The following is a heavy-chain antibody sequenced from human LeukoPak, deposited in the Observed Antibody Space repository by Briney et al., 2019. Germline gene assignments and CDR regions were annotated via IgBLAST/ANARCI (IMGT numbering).Heavy chain of an antibody. CDR2: INAGNGNT. CDR1: GYTFTSYA. Sequence: ASVKVSCKASGYTFTSYAMHWVRQAPGQRLEWMGWINAGNGNTKYSQKFQGRVTITRDTSASTAYMELSSLRSEDTAVYYCARARITMVRGVHDAFDIWGQGTMVTVSS. V-gene: IGHV1-3*01. CDR3: ARARITMVRGVHDAFDI. D-gene: IGHD3-10*01. J-gene: IGHJ3*02.